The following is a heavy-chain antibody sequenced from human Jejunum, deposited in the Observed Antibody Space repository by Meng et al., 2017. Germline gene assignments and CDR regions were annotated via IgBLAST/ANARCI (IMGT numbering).Heavy chain of an antibody. CDR3: ARDHGFLNWFDP. CDR2: ISPTGGSL. Sequence: VPLGQSGGGLVKAGGSLRLSCACSGFTFSDYYMTWIRQPPGQGLEWIASISPTGGSLYYADSVKGRFSISRDNAKSSLSLQMNSLRVEDTAVYYCARDHGFLNWFDPWGQGTLVTVSS. D-gene: IGHD2/OR15-2a*01. V-gene: IGHV3-11*04. CDR1: GFTFSDYY. J-gene: IGHJ5*02.